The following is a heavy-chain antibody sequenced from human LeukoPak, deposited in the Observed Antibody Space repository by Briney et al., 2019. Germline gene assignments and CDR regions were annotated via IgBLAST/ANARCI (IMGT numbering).Heavy chain of an antibody. CDR3: ASSSGYRNWFDP. J-gene: IGHJ5*02. Sequence: ASVKVSCKASRYTFTGYYMHWVRQAPGQGLEWMGWINPNSGGTNYAQKFQGRVTMTRDTSISTAYMELSRLRSDDTAVYYCASSSGYRNWFDPWGQGTLVTVSS. D-gene: IGHD3-22*01. CDR1: RYTFTGYY. CDR2: INPNSGGT. V-gene: IGHV1-2*02.